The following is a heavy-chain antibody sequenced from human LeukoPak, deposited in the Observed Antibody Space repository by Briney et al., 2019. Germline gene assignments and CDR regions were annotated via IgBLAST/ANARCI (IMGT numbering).Heavy chain of an antibody. CDR3: ARDGQVGDKYFGS. D-gene: IGHD3-16*01. CDR1: GFAFDDYG. Sequence: PGGSLRLSCATSGFAFDDYGMNWVRQAPGKGLEWVAAISGSSSHIYYADSVKGRFTISGDNAKNSLNLQMNSLRVEDTAVFYCARDGQVGDKYFGSWGQGTLVTVSS. J-gene: IGHJ4*02. CDR2: ISGSSSHI. V-gene: IGHV3-21*01.